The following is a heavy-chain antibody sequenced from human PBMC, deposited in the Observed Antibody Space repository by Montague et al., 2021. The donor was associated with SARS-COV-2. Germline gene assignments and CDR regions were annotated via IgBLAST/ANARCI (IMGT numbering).Heavy chain of an antibody. D-gene: IGHD3-10*01. Sequence: TNYNPSLKSRVTISVDTSKNQFSLKLSSVTAADTAVYYCARSEGSGSYWGYYGMDVWGQGTTVTVSS. V-gene: IGHV4-59*01. CDR2: T. CDR3: ARSEGSGSYWGYYGMDV. J-gene: IGHJ6*02.